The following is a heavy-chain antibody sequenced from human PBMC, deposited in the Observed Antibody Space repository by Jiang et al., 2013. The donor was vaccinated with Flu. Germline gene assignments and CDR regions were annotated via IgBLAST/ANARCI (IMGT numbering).Heavy chain of an antibody. CDR1: GGSISGYY. V-gene: IGHV4-59*01. CDR3: ARCSSRSGGSCYFDY. CDR2: VYYSGRT. D-gene: IGHD2-15*01. J-gene: IGHJ4*02. Sequence: PGLVKPSETLSLTCTLSGGSISGYYWSWIRQPPGKGLEWIGHVYYSGRTHYNPSFKSRVTISVDTSKNQFSLKLSSVTPADTAVYYCARCSSRSGGSCYFDYWGQGTLVTVSS.